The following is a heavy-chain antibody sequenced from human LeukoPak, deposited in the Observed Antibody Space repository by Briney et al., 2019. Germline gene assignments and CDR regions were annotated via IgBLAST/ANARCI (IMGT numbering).Heavy chain of an antibody. V-gene: IGHV3-23*01. CDR2: ISGSGGST. Sequence: GGSLRLSCAASGFTFSGYAMSWVRQAPGKGLEWVSAISGSGGSTYYADSVKGRFTISRDNSKNTLYLQMNSLRAEDTAVYYCAKNLGNKPYYYYGMDVWGKGTTVTVSS. J-gene: IGHJ6*04. CDR1: GFTFSGYA. CDR3: AKNLGNKPYYYYGMDV. D-gene: IGHD1/OR15-1a*01.